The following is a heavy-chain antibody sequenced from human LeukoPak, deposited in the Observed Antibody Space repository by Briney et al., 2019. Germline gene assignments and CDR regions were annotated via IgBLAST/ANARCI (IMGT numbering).Heavy chain of an antibody. J-gene: IGHJ6*02. CDR1: GYTFTSYD. CDR3: ARLPSYYYYYGMDV. D-gene: IGHD6-6*01. CDR2: MNPNSGNT. Sequence: ASVKVSCKASGYTFTSYDINWVRQATGQGLEWMGWMNPNSGNTGYAQKFQGRVTMTEDTSTDTAYMELSSLRSEDTAVYYCARLPSYYYYYGMDVWGQGTTVTVSS. V-gene: IGHV1-8*01.